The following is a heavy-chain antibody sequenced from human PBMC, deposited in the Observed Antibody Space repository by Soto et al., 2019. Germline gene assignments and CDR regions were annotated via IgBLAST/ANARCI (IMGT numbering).Heavy chain of an antibody. CDR3: AKDRSVVPAAIDWYFDL. J-gene: IGHJ2*01. Sequence: QVQLVESGGGVVQPGRSLRLSCAASGFTFSSYGMHWVRQAPGKGLEWVAVISYDGSNKYYADSVKGRFTISRDNSKNTLYLQMNSLRAEDTAVYYCAKDRSVVPAAIDWYFDLWGRGTLVTVSS. CDR2: ISYDGSNK. V-gene: IGHV3-30*18. D-gene: IGHD2-2*02. CDR1: GFTFSSYG.